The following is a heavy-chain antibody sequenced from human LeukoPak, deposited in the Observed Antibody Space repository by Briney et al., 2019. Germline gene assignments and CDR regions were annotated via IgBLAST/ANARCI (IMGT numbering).Heavy chain of an antibody. J-gene: IGHJ1*01. CDR1: GFTFSSYA. V-gene: IGHV3-23*01. Sequence: GGSLRLSCAASGFTFSSYAMSWVRQAPGKGLEWVSAISDSGGSTYYADSVTGRFTISRDNSKNTLYLQMNSLRAEDTAVYYCAKDLHSSSWYNYFQHWGQGTLVTVPS. D-gene: IGHD6-13*01. CDR2: ISDSGGST. CDR3: AKDLHSSSWYNYFQH.